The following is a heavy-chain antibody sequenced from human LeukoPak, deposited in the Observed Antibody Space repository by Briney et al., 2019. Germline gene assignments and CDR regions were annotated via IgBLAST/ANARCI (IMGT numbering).Heavy chain of an antibody. V-gene: IGHV3-15*01. J-gene: IGHJ4*02. Sequence: GRIKSKTDGGTTDYAAPVKGRFTISRDDSKNTLYLQMNSLKTEDTAVYYCTTVGNSLIDYWGQGTLVTVSS. CDR2: IKSKTDGGTT. CDR3: TTVGNSLIDY. D-gene: IGHD5-18*01.